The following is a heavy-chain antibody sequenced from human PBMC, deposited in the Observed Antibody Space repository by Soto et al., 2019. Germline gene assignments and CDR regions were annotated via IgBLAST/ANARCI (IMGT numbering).Heavy chain of an antibody. Sequence: SETLSLTSTVSGGSISSYYWSWIRQPPGKGLEWIGYIYYSGSTNYNPSLKSRVTISVDTSKNQFSLKLSSVTAADTAVSYCAILPYYGSMLSVGRSIRWGEGILVTVFS. J-gene: IGHJ4*02. CDR3: AILPYYGSMLSVGRSIR. CDR2: IYYSGST. CDR1: GGSISSYY. D-gene: IGHD3-10*01. V-gene: IGHV4-59*12.